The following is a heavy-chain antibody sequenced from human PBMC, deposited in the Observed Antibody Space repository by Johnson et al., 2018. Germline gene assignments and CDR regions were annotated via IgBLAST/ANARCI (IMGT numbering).Heavy chain of an antibody. J-gene: IGHJ3*02. D-gene: IGHD2-21*02. CDR2: IWSDGSNK. Sequence: QVQLVQSGGGVVQPGTSLRLSCAASGFTFSTYGMHWVRQAPGKGLEWVAVIWSDGSNKNYADSVKGRFTISRDNSKNTVYLQMDSLRAEDTAVYYCARDGYIGDTDGFDIWGPGTMVTVSS. V-gene: IGHV3-33*01. CDR3: ARDGYIGDTDGFDI. CDR1: GFTFSTYG.